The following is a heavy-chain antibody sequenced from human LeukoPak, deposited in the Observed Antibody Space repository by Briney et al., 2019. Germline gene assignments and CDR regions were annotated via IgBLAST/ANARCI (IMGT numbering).Heavy chain of an antibody. V-gene: IGHV3-30*02. Sequence: GGSLRLSCGASGFIFSKYGMHWVRQAPGKGLEWVAFINDKGVDKNYADSVRGRFTISRDNSKSTLSLQMNSLRAEDTAIYYCATYRQVLLPFESWGQGTLVTVSS. CDR1: GFIFSKYG. CDR3: ATYRQVLLPFES. CDR2: INDKGVDK. D-gene: IGHD2-8*02. J-gene: IGHJ4*02.